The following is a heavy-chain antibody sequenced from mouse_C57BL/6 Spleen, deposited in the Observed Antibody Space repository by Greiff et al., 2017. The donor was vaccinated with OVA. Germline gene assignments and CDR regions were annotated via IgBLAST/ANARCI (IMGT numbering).Heavy chain of an antibody. CDR1: GFTFTDYY. V-gene: IGHV7-3*01. J-gene: IGHJ3*01. CDR2: IRNKANGYTT. D-gene: IGHD4-1*01. CDR3: ARWGSYWDEGFAY. Sequence: EVKLMESGGGLVQPGGSLSLSCAASGFTFTDYYMSWVRQPPGKALEWLGFIRNKANGYTTEYSASVKGRFTISRDNSQSILYLQMNALRAEDSATYYCARWGSYWDEGFAYWGQGTLVTVSA.